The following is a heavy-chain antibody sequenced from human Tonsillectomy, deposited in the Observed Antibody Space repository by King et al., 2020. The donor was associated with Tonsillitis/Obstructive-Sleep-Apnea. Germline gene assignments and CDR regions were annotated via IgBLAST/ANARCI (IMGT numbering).Heavy chain of an antibody. CDR1: GGSISSSSYY. Sequence: QLQESGPGLVKPSETLSLTCTVSGGSISSSSYYWGWIRQPPGKGLEWIGSIYYSGSTYYNPSLKSRVTISVDTSKNQFSLKLSSVTAADTAVYYCARRSSAWPYDHIWGSYRSSAFDIWGQGTMVTVSS. CDR3: ARRSSAWPYDHIWGSYRSSAFDI. D-gene: IGHD3-16*02. V-gene: IGHV4-39*01. CDR2: IYYSGST. J-gene: IGHJ3*02.